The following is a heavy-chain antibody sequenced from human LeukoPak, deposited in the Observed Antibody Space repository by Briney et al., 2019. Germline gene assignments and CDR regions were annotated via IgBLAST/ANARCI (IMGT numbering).Heavy chain of an antibody. Sequence: PGRSLRLSCAASGFTFSSYGMHWVRQAPGKGLEWVAVISYDGSNKYYADSVKGRFTISRDNSKNTLYLQMNSLRAEDTAVYYCAKDSDDFAIWGQGTMVTVSS. CDR2: ISYDGSNK. J-gene: IGHJ3*02. CDR3: AKDSDDFAI. V-gene: IGHV3-30*18. CDR1: GFTFSSYG.